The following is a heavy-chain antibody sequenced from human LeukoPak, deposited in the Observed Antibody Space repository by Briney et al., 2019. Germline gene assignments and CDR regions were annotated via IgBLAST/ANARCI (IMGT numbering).Heavy chain of an antibody. J-gene: IGHJ4*01. CDR1: GYSFTYW. Sequence: GESLKISCKGSGYSFTYWIGWVRQMPGKGLEWMGIIYSVDSHTKYSPSFQGRVTISADKSISTAYLQWSSLEASDTAMYYCASARHGDYVWDYWGHGTLVTVSS. V-gene: IGHV5-51*01. CDR2: IYSVDSHT. D-gene: IGHD4-17*01. CDR3: ASARHGDYVWDY.